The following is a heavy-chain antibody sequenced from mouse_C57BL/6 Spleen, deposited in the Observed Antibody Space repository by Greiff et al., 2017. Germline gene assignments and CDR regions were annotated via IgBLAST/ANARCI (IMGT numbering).Heavy chain of an antibody. CDR3: ARQLRGY. V-gene: IGHV1-54*01. CDR2: INPGSGGT. D-gene: IGHD3-1*01. CDR1: GYAFTNYL. J-gene: IGHJ2*01. Sequence: QVQLQQSGAELVRPGTSVKVSCKASGYAFTNYLIEWVKQRPGQGLEWIGVINPGSGGTNYNEKFKGKATLTADKSSCTVYMQLSSLTSEDSAVYFCARQLRGYWGQGTTLTVSS.